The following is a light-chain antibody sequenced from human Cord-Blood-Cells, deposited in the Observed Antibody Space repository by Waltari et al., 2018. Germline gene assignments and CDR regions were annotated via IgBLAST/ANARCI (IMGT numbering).Light chain of an antibody. CDR2: GAS. Sequence: EIVLTQSPGTLSLSPGERATLSCRASQSVSSSYLAWYQQKTGQAPRLLIYGASSRATGIPDMFSGSGSGTDFTLTISRLESEDFAVYYCQQYGSSPMYTFGQVTKLEIK. V-gene: IGKV3-20*01. J-gene: IGKJ2*01. CDR3: QQYGSSPMYT. CDR1: QSVSSSY.